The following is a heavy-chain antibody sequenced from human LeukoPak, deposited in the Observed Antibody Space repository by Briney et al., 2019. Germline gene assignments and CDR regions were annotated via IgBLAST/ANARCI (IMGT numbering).Heavy chain of an antibody. V-gene: IGHV3-33*01. CDR1: GFTFTTYG. CDR3: ARDLNSNNSNPGWFDP. D-gene: IGHD4-11*01. J-gene: IGHJ5*02. CDR2: IWHDGNRQ. Sequence: PGGSLRLSCAASGFTFTTYGIHFVRQAPGKGLEWVALIWHDGNRQYYADSVKGRFTISRDDSKNTVSLQMNSLRAEDTAIYYCARDLNSNNSNPGWFDPWGRGTLVTVSS.